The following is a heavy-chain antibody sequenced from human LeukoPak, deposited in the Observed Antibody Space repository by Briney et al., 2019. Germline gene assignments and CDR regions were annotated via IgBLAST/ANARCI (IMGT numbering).Heavy chain of an antibody. V-gene: IGHV3-23*01. D-gene: IGHD3-22*01. CDR2: VSGSGVST. J-gene: IGHJ4*02. Sequence: PGGSLRLSCAASGFTFSNYAMSWVRQAPGKGLEWVSTVSGSGVSTYYADSVKGRFTISRDNSKNTLYLQMNSLRAEDTAIYYCVIGTITMIPTWGQGTLVTVST. CDR1: GFTFSNYA. CDR3: VIGTITMIPT.